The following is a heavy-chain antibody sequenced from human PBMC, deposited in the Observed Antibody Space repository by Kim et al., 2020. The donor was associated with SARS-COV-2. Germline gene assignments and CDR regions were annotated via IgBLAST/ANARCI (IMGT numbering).Heavy chain of an antibody. V-gene: IGHV3-23*01. CDR1: GFTFSSYA. CDR3: AKMAVVVAATPMTELFDY. J-gene: IGHJ4*02. CDR2: ISGSGGST. Sequence: GGSLRLSCAASGFTFSSYAMSWVRQAPGKGLEWVSAISGSGGSTYYADSVKGRFTISRDNSKNTLYLQMNSLRAEDTAVYYCAKMAVVVAATPMTELFDYWGQGTLVTVSS. D-gene: IGHD2-15*01.